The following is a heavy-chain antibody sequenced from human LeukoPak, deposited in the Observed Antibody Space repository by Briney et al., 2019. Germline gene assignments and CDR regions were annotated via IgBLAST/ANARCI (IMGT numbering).Heavy chain of an antibody. J-gene: IGHJ5*02. D-gene: IGHD3-10*01. CDR3: AKDIPYYYGSGSYFLRDPHLYNWFDP. V-gene: IGHV3-30*02. CDR2: IRFDGTIK. Sequence: PGGSLRLSCAASGFTFSSYGMHWVRQAPGKGLEWVAFIRFDGTIKHYADSVKGRFAISRDNSKNTLYLQMNSLRAEDTAVYYCAKDIPYYYGSGSYFLRDPHLYNWFDPWGQGTLVTVSS. CDR1: GFTFSSYG.